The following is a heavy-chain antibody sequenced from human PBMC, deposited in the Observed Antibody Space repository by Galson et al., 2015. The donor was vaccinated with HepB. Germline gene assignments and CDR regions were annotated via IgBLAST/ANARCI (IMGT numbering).Heavy chain of an antibody. CDR1: GFTFTTCA. CDR3: AKDAGQIVVAPQYYFDY. Sequence: SLRLSCATSGFTFTTCAMSWVRQAPGKGLEWVSSISDSGDRTDYADSVRGRFTISRDNSKEMLYLQMNTLGAEDTAVYYCAKDAGQIVVAPQYYFDYWGQGTLVTVSS. J-gene: IGHJ4*02. V-gene: IGHV3-23*01. D-gene: IGHD2-15*01. CDR2: ISDSGDRT.